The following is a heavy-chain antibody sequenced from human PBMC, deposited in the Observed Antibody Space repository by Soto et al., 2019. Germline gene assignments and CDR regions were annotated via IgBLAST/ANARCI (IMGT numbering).Heavy chain of an antibody. V-gene: IGHV3-48*01. CDR3: ARTHRANRFDY. Sequence: GESLKISCAASGFTFSSYSMNWVRQAPGKGLEWVSYISSSSSTIYYADSVKGRFTISRDNAKNSLYLQMNSLRAEDTAVYYCARTHRANRFDYWGQGTLVTVSS. D-gene: IGHD2-8*01. CDR2: ISSSSSTI. CDR1: GFTFSSYS. J-gene: IGHJ4*02.